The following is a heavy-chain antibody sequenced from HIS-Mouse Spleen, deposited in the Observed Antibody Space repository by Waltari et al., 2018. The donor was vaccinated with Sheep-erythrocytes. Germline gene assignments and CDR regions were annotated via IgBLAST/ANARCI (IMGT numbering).Heavy chain of an antibody. V-gene: IGHV5-51*03. Sequence: EVQLVQSGAEVKKPGASLKISCKGSGYSFTSDWIGWVRQMPGKGLEWMGIIYPGDSDTRYSPSFQGQVTISADKSISTAYLQWSSLKASDTAMYYCARRTYYDFWSGYYTDAFDIWGQGTMVTVSS. J-gene: IGHJ3*02. CDR2: IYPGDSDT. CDR3: ARRTYYDFWSGYYTDAFDI. CDR1: GYSFTSDW. D-gene: IGHD3-3*01.